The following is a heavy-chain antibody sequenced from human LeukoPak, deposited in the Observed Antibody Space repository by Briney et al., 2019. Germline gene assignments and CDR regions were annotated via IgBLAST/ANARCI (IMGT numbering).Heavy chain of an antibody. V-gene: IGHV4-61*02. D-gene: IGHD1-26*01. Sequence: PSETLSLTCTVSGGSISSGSYYWSWIRQPAGKGLEWIGRIYTSGSTNYNPSLKSRVTISVDTSKNQFSLKLSSVTAADTAVYYCARERPARRWELPIDYWGQGTLVTVSS. J-gene: IGHJ4*02. CDR1: GGSISSGSYY. CDR2: IYTSGST. CDR3: ARERPARRWELPIDY.